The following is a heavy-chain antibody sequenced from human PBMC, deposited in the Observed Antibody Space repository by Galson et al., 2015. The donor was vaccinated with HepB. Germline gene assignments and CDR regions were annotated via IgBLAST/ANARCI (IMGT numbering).Heavy chain of an antibody. CDR2: FDPEDGET. J-gene: IGHJ6*02. CDR1: GYILTELS. V-gene: IGHV1-24*01. Sequence: SVKVSCKVSGYILTELSMHWVRQAPGKGLEWMGGFDPEDGETIYAQKFKGRVTMTEDTSTDTAYMELSSLRSEDTAVYYCATTRYYRSGIYKHRCYYAMDVWGQGPTVTVS. CDR3: ATTRYYRSGIYKHRCYYAMDV. D-gene: IGHD3-10*01.